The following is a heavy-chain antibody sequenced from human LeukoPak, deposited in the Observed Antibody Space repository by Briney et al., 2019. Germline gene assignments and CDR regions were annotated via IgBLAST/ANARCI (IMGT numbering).Heavy chain of an antibody. D-gene: IGHD1-26*01. CDR3: ARESVYGGRDYLFDI. CDR2: IYYSGST. V-gene: IGHV4-61*08. J-gene: IGHJ3*02. Sequence: SETLSLTCTVSGDSISSGVYYSGWIRQPPGKGLEWIGYIYYSGSTNYNPSLKSRVTISVDTSKNQFSLKLSSVTAADTAVYYCARESVYGGRDYLFDIWGQGTMVTVSS. CDR1: GDSISSGVYY.